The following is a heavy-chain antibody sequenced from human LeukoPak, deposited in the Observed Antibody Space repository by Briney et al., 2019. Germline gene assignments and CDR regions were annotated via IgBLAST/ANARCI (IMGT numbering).Heavy chain of an antibody. CDR2: IWYDGSDK. V-gene: IGHV3-33*06. CDR3: AKVGRQLSFDQ. D-gene: IGHD5-18*01. J-gene: IGHJ5*02. CDR1: GSSFSSYG. Sequence: GGSLRLSCAASGSSFSSYGMHWVRQAPGKGLEWVAVIWYDGSDKYYAESVNGRFTISRDNSKNTLYLQMDSLRAEDTAVYYCAKVGRQLSFDQWGQGTLVTVSS.